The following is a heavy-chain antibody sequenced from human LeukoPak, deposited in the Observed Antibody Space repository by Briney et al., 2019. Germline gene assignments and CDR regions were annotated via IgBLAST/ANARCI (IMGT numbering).Heavy chain of an antibody. CDR2: IREDGSQK. CDR3: ARGPTNGQAFDY. J-gene: IGHJ4*02. CDR1: GFTFSSSW. D-gene: IGHD2-8*01. Sequence: PGGSLRLSCVASGFTFSSSWMTWVRQAPGKGLEWVASIREDGSQKTAVDSVRGRFTISRDNAKNSVYLQMDSLRAEDTAVYYCARGPTNGQAFDYWGQGTLVSVSS. V-gene: IGHV3-7*01.